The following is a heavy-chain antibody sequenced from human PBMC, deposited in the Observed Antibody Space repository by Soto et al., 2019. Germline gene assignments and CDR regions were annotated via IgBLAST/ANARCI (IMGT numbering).Heavy chain of an antibody. CDR3: AKEARRGYYYGMDV. J-gene: IGHJ6*02. CDR1: GFTFSSYG. Sequence: GGSLRLSCAASGFTFSSYGMHWVRQAPGKGLEWVAVISYDGSNKYYADSVKGRFTISGDNSKNTLYLQMNSLRAEDTAVYYCAKEARRGYYYGMDVWGQGTTVTVSS. CDR2: ISYDGSNK. V-gene: IGHV3-30*18. D-gene: IGHD6-6*01.